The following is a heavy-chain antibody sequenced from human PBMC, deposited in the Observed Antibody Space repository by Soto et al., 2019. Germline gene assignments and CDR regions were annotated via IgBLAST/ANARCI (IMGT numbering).Heavy chain of an antibody. V-gene: IGHV3-7*05. J-gene: IGHJ4*02. CDR1: GFTFSSYW. CDR2: IKQDGSEK. D-gene: IGHD1-26*01. CDR3: AKSLSTIPGDS. Sequence: EVQLVESGGGLVQSGGSLRLSCTASGFTFSSYWMSWVRQGPGKGPEWVANIKQDGSEKYYVDSVKGRFTISRDNAKNSLYRRMTSLRAEDTAVYHCAKSLSTIPGDSWGQGTLVTVSS.